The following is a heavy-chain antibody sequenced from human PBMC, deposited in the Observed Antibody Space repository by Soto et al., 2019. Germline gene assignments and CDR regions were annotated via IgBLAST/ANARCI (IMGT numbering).Heavy chain of an antibody. V-gene: IGHV1-69*06. CDR1: GATFSSYA. CDR3: ARAKIGYSYGYHWFDP. Sequence: EASVKVSCKASGATFSSYAISLVRQAPGQGLEWMGGIIPIFGTAIYAQKFQGRVTITADKSTSTAYMELSSLRSEDTAVYYCARAKIGYSYGYHWFDPWGQGTLVTVSS. CDR2: IIPIFGTA. D-gene: IGHD5-18*01. J-gene: IGHJ5*02.